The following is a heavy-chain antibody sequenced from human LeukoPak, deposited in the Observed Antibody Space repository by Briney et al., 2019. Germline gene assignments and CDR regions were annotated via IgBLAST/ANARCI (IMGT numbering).Heavy chain of an antibody. Sequence: GGSLRLSFTASGFTFFDYAMNWLRQAPGKGLEWVSYITGSSDSILYTDSVKGRFTISRDNAKNSVYLQMNSLRAEDTGLYYCAKVPRTNHDNFFDYWGQGTLVTVSS. CDR3: AKVPRTNHDNFFDY. CDR1: GFTFFDYA. V-gene: IGHV3-48*01. CDR2: ITGSSDSI. D-gene: IGHD2-8*01. J-gene: IGHJ4*02.